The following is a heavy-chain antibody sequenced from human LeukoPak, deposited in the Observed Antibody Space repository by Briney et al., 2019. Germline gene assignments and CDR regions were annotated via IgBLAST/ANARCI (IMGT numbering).Heavy chain of an antibody. CDR2: VRYDSSNK. Sequence: GGSLRLSCAASGFTFSGYGMHWVRQAPGKGLEWVAFVRYDSSNKYYADSVKGRFTISRDNSKNTLYLQMNSLRAEDTAVYYCVAGRIAAALGYWGQGTLATVSS. V-gene: IGHV3-30*02. CDR1: GFTFSGYG. J-gene: IGHJ4*02. CDR3: VAGRIAAALGY. D-gene: IGHD6-13*01.